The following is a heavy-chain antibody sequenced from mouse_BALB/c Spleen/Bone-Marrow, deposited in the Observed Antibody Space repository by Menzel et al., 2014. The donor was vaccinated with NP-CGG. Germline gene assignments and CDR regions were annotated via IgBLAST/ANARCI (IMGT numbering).Heavy chain of an antibody. D-gene: IGHD3-3*01. CDR3: IRSAGTGFAY. J-gene: IGHJ3*01. V-gene: IGHV1-53*01. Sequence: QVQLQQPGTELVKPGASVKLSCKASGYAFTSDYMFWVKQRPGQGLEWIGEINPSNGGTVFNEKFKSKVTLTVDKSSSTAYIQLSGLTSEDSAVYYCIRSAGTGFAYWGQGTLVTVS. CDR1: GYAFTSDY. CDR2: INPSNGGT.